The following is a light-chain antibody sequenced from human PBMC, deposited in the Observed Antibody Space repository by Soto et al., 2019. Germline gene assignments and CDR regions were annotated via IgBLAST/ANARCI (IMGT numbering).Light chain of an antibody. V-gene: IGKV3-20*01. CDR1: QSVNSR. CDR3: QQYFTSPIT. Sequence: EIVLTQSPCTLALSPGERDTLPCRASQSVNSRLAWYQHKPGQAPRLLISGASNRASGIPARFSAWGSGTDFTLTISRVDPADFAFYYCQQYFTSPITFGQGTRLEI. CDR2: GAS. J-gene: IGKJ5*01.